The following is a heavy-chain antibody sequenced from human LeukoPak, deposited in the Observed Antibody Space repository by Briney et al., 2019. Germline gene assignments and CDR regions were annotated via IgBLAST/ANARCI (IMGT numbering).Heavy chain of an antibody. V-gene: IGHV3-53*01. Sequence: GGSLRLSCAASGFTVSSKYMSWVRQAPGKGLEWVSVIYSGGSTYYADSVKGRFTISRDNSKNTLYLQMNSLRAEDTAVYYCARQGYYGSGNYFFDYWGQGTLVTVSS. D-gene: IGHD3-10*01. CDR2: IYSGGST. CDR1: GFTVSSKY. CDR3: ARQGYYGSGNYFFDY. J-gene: IGHJ4*02.